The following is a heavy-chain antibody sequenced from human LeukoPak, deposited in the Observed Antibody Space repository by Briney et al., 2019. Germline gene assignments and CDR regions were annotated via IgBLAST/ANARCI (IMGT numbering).Heavy chain of an antibody. V-gene: IGHV4-39*01. J-gene: IGHJ4*02. CDR2: IYYSAST. Sequence: SETLSLTCTVSGCTISSSSYNWGWIRQPPGKELEWIGSIYYSASTYYNPSLKSRVTISVDTSKNQFSLKLSSVTAADTAVYYCARWYSSGWYGGDYWGQGTLVTVSS. CDR1: GCTISSSSYN. CDR3: ARWYSSGWYGGDY. D-gene: IGHD6-19*01.